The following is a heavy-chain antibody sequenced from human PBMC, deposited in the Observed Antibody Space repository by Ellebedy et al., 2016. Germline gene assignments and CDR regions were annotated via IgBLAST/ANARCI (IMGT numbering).Heavy chain of an antibody. J-gene: IGHJ6*03. CDR2: ISSSGSTI. CDR1: GFTFSYYS. D-gene: IGHD3-16*01. CDR3: ARDWGTYKDRYYYYYMDV. Sequence: GGSLRLSXAASGFTFSYYSMNWVRQAPGKGLEWVSYISSSGSTIYYADSVKGRFTISRDNAKNSLYLQMNSLRAEDTAVYYCARDWGTYKDRYYYYYMDVWGKGTTVTVSS. V-gene: IGHV3-48*01.